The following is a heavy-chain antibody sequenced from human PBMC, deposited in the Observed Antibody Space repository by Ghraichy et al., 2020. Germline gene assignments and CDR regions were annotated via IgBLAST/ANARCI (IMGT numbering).Heavy chain of an antibody. V-gene: IGHV1-46*03. Sequence: ASVKVSCKASGYTFTSYYMHWVRQAPGQGLEWMGIINPSGGSTSYAQKFQGRVTMTRDTSTSTVYMELSSLRSEDTAVYYCARVRSISSSWQYNWFDPWGQGTLVTVSS. CDR2: INPSGGST. J-gene: IGHJ5*02. CDR1: GYTFTSYY. D-gene: IGHD6-13*01. CDR3: ARVRSISSSWQYNWFDP.